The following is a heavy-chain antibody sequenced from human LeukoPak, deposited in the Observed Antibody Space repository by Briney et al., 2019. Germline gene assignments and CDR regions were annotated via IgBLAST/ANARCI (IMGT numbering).Heavy chain of an antibody. Sequence: GGSLRLSCAASGFTVSSNYMSWIRQAPGKGLEWVSYISSSGSTIYYADSVKGRFTISRDNAKNSLYLQMNSLRAEDTAVYYCASKRLSRYYYYGMDVWGQGTTVTVSS. CDR3: ASKRLSRYYYYGMDV. J-gene: IGHJ6*02. V-gene: IGHV3-11*01. D-gene: IGHD5-12*01. CDR1: GFTVSSNY. CDR2: ISSSGSTI.